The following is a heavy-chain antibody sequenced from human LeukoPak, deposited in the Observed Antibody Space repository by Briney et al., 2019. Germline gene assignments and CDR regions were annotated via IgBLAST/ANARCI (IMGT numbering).Heavy chain of an antibody. CDR1: GFTFSSYA. CDR2: SSGSGGST. D-gene: IGHD3-22*01. J-gene: IGHJ3*02. V-gene: IGHV3-23*01. Sequence: GGSLRLSCAASGFTFSSYAMSWVRQAPGKGLEWVSASSGSGGSTDYADSVKGRFTISRDNSKNTLYLQMNSLRAEDTAVYYCAKADSSGYYGGAFDIWGQGTMVTVS. CDR3: AKADSSGYYGGAFDI.